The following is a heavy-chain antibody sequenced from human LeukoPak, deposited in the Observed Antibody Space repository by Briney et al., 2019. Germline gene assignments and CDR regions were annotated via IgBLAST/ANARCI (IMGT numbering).Heavy chain of an antibody. CDR2: ISRSGGST. Sequence: GGSLRLSCAASELHAMTWVRQGPGKGLEWVSAISRSGGSTYYADSLKRRFTISRAKSNNATNLQMNSLRAEETAVYYCAKLGGKTAYGDEYYGMDVWGEGTTVTASS. CDR3: AKLGGKTAYGDEYYGMDV. J-gene: IGHJ6*04. D-gene: IGHD4-17*01. V-gene: IGHV3-23*01. CDR1: ELHA.